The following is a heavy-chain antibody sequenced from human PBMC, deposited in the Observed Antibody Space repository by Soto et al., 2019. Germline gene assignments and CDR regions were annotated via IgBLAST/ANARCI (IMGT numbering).Heavy chain of an antibody. D-gene: IGHD3-9*01. Sequence: ASVKVSCKASGYTFTSYGISWVRQAPGQGLEWMGWISAYNGNTNYAQKLQGRVTMTTDTSTSTAYMELRSLRSDDTAVYYCAREMSGNIRYFDWLPSPRNYYYGMDVWGQGTTVTVSS. CDR2: ISAYNGNT. V-gene: IGHV1-18*01. CDR1: GYTFTSYG. CDR3: AREMSGNIRYFDWLPSPRNYYYGMDV. J-gene: IGHJ6*02.